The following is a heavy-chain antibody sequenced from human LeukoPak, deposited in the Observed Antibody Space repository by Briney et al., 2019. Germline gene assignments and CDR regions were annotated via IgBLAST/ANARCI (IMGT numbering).Heavy chain of an antibody. CDR1: GFTFSSYG. Sequence: PGGSLRLSCAAFGFTFSSYGMDWVRRAPGKGLEWISYISSNSGTINYADSVKGRFTISRDNAKNSLYLQINGLRAEDTAVYYCARGGAARPDYWGQGTLVTVSS. J-gene: IGHJ4*02. CDR2: ISSNSGTI. V-gene: IGHV3-48*01. CDR3: ARGGAARPDY. D-gene: IGHD6-6*01.